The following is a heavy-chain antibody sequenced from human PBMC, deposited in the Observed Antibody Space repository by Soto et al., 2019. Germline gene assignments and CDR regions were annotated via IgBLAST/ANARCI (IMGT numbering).Heavy chain of an antibody. CDR2: IDPSDSYT. CDR1: GYSFTSYW. Sequence: PGESLKISCKGSGYSFTSYWISWVRQMPGKGLEWMGRIDPSDSYTNYSPSFQGHVTISADKSISTAYLQWSSLKASDTAMYYCARGGLQSYYYYGMDVWGQGTTVTVSS. J-gene: IGHJ6*02. V-gene: IGHV5-10-1*01. D-gene: IGHD5-12*01. CDR3: ARGGLQSYYYYGMDV.